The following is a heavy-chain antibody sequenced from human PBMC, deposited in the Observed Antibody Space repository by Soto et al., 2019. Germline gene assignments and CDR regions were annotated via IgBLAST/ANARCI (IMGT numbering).Heavy chain of an antibody. CDR2: VCNTGTT. Sequence: QVQLQESGPGLLKPSGTLSLTCAVSGDSVSSPYYWCWVRQPPGKGLEWIGEVCNTGTTSYNPSPRSRLTISIDKSNNQFSLDLSSVTASDTAVYYCARSAGWYAVHTWGPGTLVIVSS. J-gene: IGHJ5*02. CDR1: GDSVSSPYY. D-gene: IGHD6-19*01. CDR3: ARSAGWYAVHT. V-gene: IGHV4-4*02.